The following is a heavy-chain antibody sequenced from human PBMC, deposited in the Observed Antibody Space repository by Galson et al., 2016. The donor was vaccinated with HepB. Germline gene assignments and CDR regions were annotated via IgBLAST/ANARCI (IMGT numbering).Heavy chain of an antibody. CDR3: ASDYYDSRGAYAMDD. CDR1: GGSISSGGYF. Sequence: TLSLTCDVSGGSISSGGYFWNWIRQPPGKGLEWIGYIYHSGGTYYNPSLKSRVTIALDRSKNQFSLNLTSLTAADTAVYYCASDYYDSRGAYAMDDWGQGTTVIVSS. J-gene: IGHJ6*02. D-gene: IGHD3-22*01. V-gene: IGHV4-30-2*01. CDR2: IYHSGGT.